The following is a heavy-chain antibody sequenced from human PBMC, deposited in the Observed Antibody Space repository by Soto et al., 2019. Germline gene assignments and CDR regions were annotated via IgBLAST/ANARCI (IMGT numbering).Heavy chain of an antibody. CDR3: ARVRSGSGSYYDAFDI. CDR1: GGSISSSNW. V-gene: IGHV4-4*02. Sequence: SETLSLTCAVSGGSISSSNWWSWVRQPPGKGLEWIGEIYHSGSTNYNPSLKSRFTISVDKSTNQFSLKLSSVTAADTAVYYCARVRSGSGSYYDAFDIWGQGTMVTVSS. CDR2: IYHSGST. D-gene: IGHD1-26*01. J-gene: IGHJ3*02.